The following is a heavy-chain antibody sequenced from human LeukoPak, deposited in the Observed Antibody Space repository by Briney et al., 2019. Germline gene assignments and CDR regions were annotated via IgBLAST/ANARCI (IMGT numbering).Heavy chain of an antibody. D-gene: IGHD2-2*01. CDR1: GFTFSSYA. CDR3: AKENVAAALPDNWFDS. Sequence: PGGSLRLSCAASGFTFSSYAMSWVRQAPGKGLEWVSGIRGSGGTTYYADSVKGRFTISRDNSKNTLYLQMNSLRADDTAVYYCAKENVAAALPDNWFDSWGEGTLVTLPS. V-gene: IGHV3-23*01. J-gene: IGHJ5*01. CDR2: IRGSGGTT.